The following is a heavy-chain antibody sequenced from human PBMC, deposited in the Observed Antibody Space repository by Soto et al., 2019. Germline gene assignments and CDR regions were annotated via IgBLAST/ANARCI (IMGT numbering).Heavy chain of an antibody. CDR1: GGNFRSYA. CDR2: IIPILGTT. D-gene: IGHD4-17*01. Sequence: QVQLVQSGAEVKKPGSSVKVSCKSSGGNFRSYAVSWVRQAPGQGLEWMGAIIPILGTTGYAQKFQGRVTMTRNTSISTAYMELSSLRSEDTAVYYCARTLYGDNVDYWGQGTLVTVSS. CDR3: ARTLYGDNVDY. J-gene: IGHJ4*02. V-gene: IGHV1-69*05.